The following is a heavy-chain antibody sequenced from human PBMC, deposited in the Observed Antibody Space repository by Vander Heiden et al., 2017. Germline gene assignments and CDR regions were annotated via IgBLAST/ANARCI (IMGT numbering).Heavy chain of an antibody. CDR2: INPNSGGT. D-gene: IGHD5-18*01. V-gene: IGHV1-2*02. Sequence: QVQLVQSGAEVKKPGASVKVSCKASGYTFTGYYMHWVRQAPGQGLEWMGWINPNSGGTNYAKKLQGRVTMTRDTSISTAYRELSRLRSEETAVYECARGGLGAYSDGQYNWFDPWGQGTLVTVSS. CDR3: ARGGLGAYSDGQYNWFDP. J-gene: IGHJ5*02. CDR1: GYTFTGYY.